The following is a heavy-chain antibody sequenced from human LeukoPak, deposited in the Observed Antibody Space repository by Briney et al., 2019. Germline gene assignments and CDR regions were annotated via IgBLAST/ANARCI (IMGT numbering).Heavy chain of an antibody. CDR1: GYNFTSYW. J-gene: IGHJ2*01. Sequence: GESLKTSCKGSGYNFTSYWISWVRQMPGKGLEWMGRVDPSDSYTNYSPSFQGHVTISGDKSISNAYLQWSSLKASDTAMYYCARHNWGSVRYFDLWGRGTLVTVSS. CDR2: VDPSDSYT. CDR3: ARHNWGSVRYFDL. V-gene: IGHV5-10-1*01. D-gene: IGHD7-27*01.